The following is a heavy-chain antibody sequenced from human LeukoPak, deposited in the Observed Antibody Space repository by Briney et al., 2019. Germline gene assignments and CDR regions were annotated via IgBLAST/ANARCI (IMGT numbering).Heavy chain of an antibody. CDR2: INQDSSEK. CDR3: VQGWRDN. J-gene: IGHJ4*02. V-gene: IGHV3-7*01. CDR1: GFTFSNYW. Sequence: GGSLGLSCAASGFTFSNYWMSWVRQAPGKGLEWVANINQDSSEKYYVDSAKGRFTISRDNAKNSLYLQLNTLRPEDTAVYYCVQGWRDNWGQGTLVTVSS. D-gene: IGHD2-15*01.